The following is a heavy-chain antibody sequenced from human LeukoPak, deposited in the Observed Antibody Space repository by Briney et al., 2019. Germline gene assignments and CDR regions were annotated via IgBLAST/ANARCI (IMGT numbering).Heavy chain of an antibody. V-gene: IGHV4-31*03. CDR1: GGSISSGGYY. Sequence: SETLSLTCTVSGGSISSGGYYWRWIRQHPGKGLEWIGYIYYSGSTYYNPSLKSRVTISVDTSKNQFSLKLSSVTAADTAVYYCARDSSGTTVTTDGMDVWGQGTTVTVSS. J-gene: IGHJ6*02. D-gene: IGHD4-17*01. CDR2: IYYSGST. CDR3: ARDSSGTTVTTDGMDV.